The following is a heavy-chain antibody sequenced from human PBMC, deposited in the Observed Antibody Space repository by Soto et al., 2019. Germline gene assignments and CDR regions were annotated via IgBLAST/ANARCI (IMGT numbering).Heavy chain of an antibody. CDR1: GFRFEQYV. V-gene: IGHV3-9*01. D-gene: IGHD2-8*01. CDR3: SKDAPNGWIDD. Sequence: VQVVASGGGLVQPGRSLRLSCAVSGFRFEQYVMHWVRQAPGKGLECVSTVSPTGDTVAYADSVEGRFTVSRDNAKNPLYLQMTALKGDATAFYYCSKDAPNGWIDDWAQGTLAT. CDR2: VSPTGDTV. J-gene: IGHJ4*02.